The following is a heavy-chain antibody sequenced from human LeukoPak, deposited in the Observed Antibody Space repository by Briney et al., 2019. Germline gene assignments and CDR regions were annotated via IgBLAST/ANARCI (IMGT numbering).Heavy chain of an antibody. CDR2: IYYSGST. CDR3: ARHGGDIVSGPFDY. J-gene: IGHJ4*02. Sequence: PSETLSLTCTVSGGSISSSSYYWGWIRQPPGKGLEWIGSIYYSGSTYYNPSLKSRVTISVDTSKNQFSLKLSSVTAADTAVYYCARHGGDIVSGPFDYWGQGTLVTVSS. D-gene: IGHD5/OR15-5a*01. V-gene: IGHV4-39*01. CDR1: GGSISSSSYY.